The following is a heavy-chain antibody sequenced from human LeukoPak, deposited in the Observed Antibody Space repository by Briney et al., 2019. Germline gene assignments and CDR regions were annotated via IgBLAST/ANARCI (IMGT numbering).Heavy chain of an antibody. CDR3: VKDLLCTVASCLTEVFDF. J-gene: IGHJ3*01. D-gene: IGHD2-8*02. CDR1: GFAFSTYA. Sequence: GGSLRLSCAASGFAFSTYAMSWVRQTPEKGLEWVSAISGTGDRTYHADSVKGRFTISRDNSQNTLYLQMDSLRDEDTAVYYCVKDLLCTVASCLTEVFDFWGQGTMVTVSS. CDR2: ISGTGDRT. V-gene: IGHV3-23*01.